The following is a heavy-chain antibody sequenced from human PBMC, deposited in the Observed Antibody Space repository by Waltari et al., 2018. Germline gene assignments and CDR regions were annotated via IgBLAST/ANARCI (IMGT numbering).Heavy chain of an antibody. V-gene: IGHV4-4*07. D-gene: IGHD2-15*01. CDR2: IYNSGTI. CDR3: ARGGTVVVTYWFFDL. J-gene: IGHJ2*01. Sequence: QVHLQESGPGLVKPSETLSLTCSVSGDRLSSSQWIWIRQTEKGLEWIGRIYNSGTINYHPSLKNRVTISVDKSRNEFSLSLMSVNAADTGTYYCARGGTVVVTYWFFDLWGRGTPVTVSS. CDR1: GDRLSSSQ.